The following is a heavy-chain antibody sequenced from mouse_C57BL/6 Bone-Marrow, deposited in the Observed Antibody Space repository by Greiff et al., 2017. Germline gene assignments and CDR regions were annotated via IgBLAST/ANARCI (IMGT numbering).Heavy chain of an antibody. Sequence: EVQLQQSGPELVKPGASVKISCKASGYTFTDYYMNWVKQSHGKSLEWIGDINPNNGGTSYNQKFKGKDTLTVDKSSSTAYMELRSLTSEDSAVYYCASDVEAYWGQGTLVTVSA. CDR1: GYTFTDYY. CDR2: INPNNGGT. J-gene: IGHJ3*01. D-gene: IGHD2-3*01. CDR3: ASDVEAY. V-gene: IGHV1-26*01.